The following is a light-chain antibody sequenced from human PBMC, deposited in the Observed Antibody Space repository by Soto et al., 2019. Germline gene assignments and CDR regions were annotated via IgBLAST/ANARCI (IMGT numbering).Light chain of an antibody. Sequence: DIVMTQSPDSLAVSLGERATINCKSSQSVLYLAWYQQKPGQPPKLLIYWASTRESAVPDRFSGSGSGTDFTLTIRSLQAEDVAVYHCQQYNSWPLTFGGGTKVEIK. J-gene: IGKJ4*01. V-gene: IGKV4-1*01. CDR1: QSVLY. CDR3: QQYNSWPLT. CDR2: WAS.